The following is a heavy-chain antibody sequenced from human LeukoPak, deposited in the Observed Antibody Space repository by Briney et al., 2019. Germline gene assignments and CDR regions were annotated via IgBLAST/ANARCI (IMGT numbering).Heavy chain of an antibody. CDR2: ISSNGGST. CDR3: ARAPMDTANDY. CDR1: GFTFNSYA. Sequence: GGSLRLSCAASGFTFNSYAMHWVRQAPGKGLEYVSAISSNGGSTYYANSVKGRFTISRDNSKNTLYLQMGSLRAEDMAVYYCARAPMDTANDYWGQGTLVTVSS. V-gene: IGHV3-64*01. D-gene: IGHD5-18*01. J-gene: IGHJ4*02.